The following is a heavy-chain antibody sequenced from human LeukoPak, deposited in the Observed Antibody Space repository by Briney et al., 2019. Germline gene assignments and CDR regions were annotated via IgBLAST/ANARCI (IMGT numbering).Heavy chain of an antibody. CDR2: ISYDGSNK. Sequence: PGGSLRLSCAASGFTFSSYAMHWVRQAPGKGLEWVAVISYDGSNKYYADSVKGRFTISRDNSKNTLYLQMNSLRAEDTAVYYCARGECGGDCPLDVWGQGTTVTVSS. D-gene: IGHD2-21*02. CDR1: GFTFSSYA. J-gene: IGHJ6*02. CDR3: ARGECGGDCPLDV. V-gene: IGHV3-30-3*01.